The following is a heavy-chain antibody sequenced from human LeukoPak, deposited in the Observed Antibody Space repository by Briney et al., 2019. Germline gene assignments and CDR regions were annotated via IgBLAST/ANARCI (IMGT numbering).Heavy chain of an antibody. J-gene: IGHJ4*02. CDR3: ARDEGASGWYPFDY. Sequence: SVKVSCKASGYTFTSYYMHWVRQAPGQGLEWMGGIIPIFGTANYAQKFQGRVTITADESTSTAYMELSSLRSEDTAVYYCARDEGASGWYPFDYWGQGTLVTVSS. CDR2: IIPIFGTA. V-gene: IGHV1-69*13. CDR1: GYTFTSYY. D-gene: IGHD6-19*01.